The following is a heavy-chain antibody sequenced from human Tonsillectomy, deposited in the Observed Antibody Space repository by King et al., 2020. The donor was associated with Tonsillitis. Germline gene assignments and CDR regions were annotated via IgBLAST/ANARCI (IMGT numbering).Heavy chain of an antibody. J-gene: IGHJ4*02. Sequence: QLQESGPGLVKPSETLSLTCTVSGGSISSYYWSLIRQPPVKRLEWIGEMLYSGSTNYNPSPKGRVTISVETSNNQFSLKLSSVTAADTAVYYCASPYPVLKYWGQGTLVTVSS. CDR2: MLYSGST. V-gene: IGHV4-59*01. CDR1: GGSISSYY. D-gene: IGHD3-9*01. CDR3: ASPYPVLKY.